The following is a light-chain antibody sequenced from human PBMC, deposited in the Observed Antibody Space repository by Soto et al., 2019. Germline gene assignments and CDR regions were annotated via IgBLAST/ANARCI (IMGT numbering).Light chain of an antibody. CDR2: GAS. V-gene: IGKV3-15*01. J-gene: IGKJ1*01. CDR3: QQYTNWPPT. CDR1: QSVSSN. Sequence: EIVMTQSPATLSVSPGERATLSCRASQSVSSNLAWYQQNPGQAPRLLIHGASTRATGTPARCSGSVSETAFTLNLSILQSEDVAVYYLQQYTNWPPTFGPGTKVEI.